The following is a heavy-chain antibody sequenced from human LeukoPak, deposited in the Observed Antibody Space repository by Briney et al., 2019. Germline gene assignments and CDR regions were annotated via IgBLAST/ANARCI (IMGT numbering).Heavy chain of an antibody. CDR2: ISAYNCNT. Sequence: ASVKVTCKASGYRFTSYGNTWLRQAPGQGMGWMGWISAYNCNTNYEQKLQGRVTLTTARSKRTAYMELRSLRSDDTAVDYCAREGYCSVGTCYSTMNLCDPWGQGTLVSVSS. D-gene: IGHD2-15*01. CDR1: GYRFTSYG. J-gene: IGHJ5*02. V-gene: IGHV1-18*01. CDR3: AREGYCSVGTCYSTMNLCDP.